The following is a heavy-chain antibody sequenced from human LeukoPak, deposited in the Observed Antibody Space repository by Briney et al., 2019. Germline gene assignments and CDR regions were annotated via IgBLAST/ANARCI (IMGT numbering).Heavy chain of an antibody. CDR1: GFTFSTHG. Sequence: GGSLRLSCSASGFTFSTHGLTWVRQAPGKGLEWVSTISGTGGSAYYADSVKGRFTISRDNSKNTVSLEMSSLGLDDTAVYYCAKVHLRGVTDYWGQGTLVTVSS. D-gene: IGHD3-10*01. CDR2: ISGTGGSA. V-gene: IGHV3-23*01. CDR3: AKVHLRGVTDY. J-gene: IGHJ4*02.